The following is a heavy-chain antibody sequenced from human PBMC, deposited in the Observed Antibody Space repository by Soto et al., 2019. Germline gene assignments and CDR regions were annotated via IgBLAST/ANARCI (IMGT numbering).Heavy chain of an antibody. CDR2: MNPNSGNT. J-gene: IGHJ3*02. Sequence: QVQLVQSGAEVKKPGASVKVSCKASGYTFTSYDINWVRQATGQGLEWMGWMNPNSGNTGYAQKFQGRVTMTRNTSISTAYMELSSLRSEDTAVYYFANRRIVGAEDAFDIWGQGTMVTVSS. V-gene: IGHV1-8*01. D-gene: IGHD1-26*01. CDR1: GYTFTSYD. CDR3: ANRRIVGAEDAFDI.